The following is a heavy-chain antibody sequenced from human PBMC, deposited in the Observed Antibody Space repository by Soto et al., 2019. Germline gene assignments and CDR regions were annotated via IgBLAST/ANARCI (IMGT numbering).Heavy chain of an antibody. Sequence: SETLSLTCAVYGGSFSGYYWSWIRQPPGKGLEWIGEINHSGSTNYNPSLKSRVTISVDTSKNQFSLKLSSVTAADTAVYYCARGPRLYYDFWSGYSNYYYGMDVWGQGTTVTVSS. V-gene: IGHV4-34*01. CDR2: INHSGST. CDR1: GGSFSGYY. J-gene: IGHJ6*02. D-gene: IGHD3-3*01. CDR3: ARGPRLYYDFWSGYSNYYYGMDV.